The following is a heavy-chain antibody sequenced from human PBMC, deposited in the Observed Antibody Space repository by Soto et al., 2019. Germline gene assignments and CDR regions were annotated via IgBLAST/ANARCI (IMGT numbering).Heavy chain of an antibody. D-gene: IGHD2-15*01. J-gene: IGHJ5*02. CDR1: GGSISSSY. CDR2: TYDDGSA. Sequence: SETLSLTCTVSGGSISSSYWSWIRQHPGKGLEWLAYTYDDGSANYNPSLKSRAPISLVMSKNQFSLKLTSVTAADTAVSYCARYKYCSGGSCRKNWFDPWGQGTLVTVSS. V-gene: IGHV4-59*01. CDR3: ARYKYCSGGSCRKNWFDP.